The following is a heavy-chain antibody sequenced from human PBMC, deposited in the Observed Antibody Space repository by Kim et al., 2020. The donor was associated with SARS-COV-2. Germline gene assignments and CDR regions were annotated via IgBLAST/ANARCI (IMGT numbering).Heavy chain of an antibody. V-gene: IGHV4-39*07. CDR3: ARDLPGIAAPGDAFDI. CDR2: IYYSGST. D-gene: IGHD6-13*01. J-gene: IGHJ3*02. Sequence: SETLSLTCTVSGGSISSSSYYWGWIRQPPGKGLEWIGSIYYSGSTYYNPSLKSRVTISVDTSKNQFSLKLSSVTAADTAVHYCARDLPGIAAPGDAFDIWGQGTMVTVSS. CDR1: GGSISSSSYY.